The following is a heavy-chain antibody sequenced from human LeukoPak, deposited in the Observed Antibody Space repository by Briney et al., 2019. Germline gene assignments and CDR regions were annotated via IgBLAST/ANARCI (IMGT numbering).Heavy chain of an antibody. D-gene: IGHD3-22*01. CDR1: GGTFSSYA. CDR2: IIPIFGTA. CDR3: ARAGRYYDSSGYPFYYYYYGMDV. J-gene: IGHJ6*02. Sequence: SVKVSCKASGGTFSSYAISWVRQAPGQWLEWMGGIIPIFGTANYAQKFHGRVTITADESTSTAYMELSSLRSEDTAVYYCARAGRYYDSSGYPFYYYYYGMDVWAKGPRSPSP. V-gene: IGHV1-69*13.